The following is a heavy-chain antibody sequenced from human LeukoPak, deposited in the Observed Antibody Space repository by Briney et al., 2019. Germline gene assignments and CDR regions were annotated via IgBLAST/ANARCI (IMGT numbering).Heavy chain of an antibody. V-gene: IGHV1-18*01. CDR3: ARVLSGTTALDY. CDR1: GYTFTSYG. J-gene: IGHJ4*02. CDR2: ISVYNVNT. Sequence: ASVKVSCKASGYTFTSYGISWVRQAPGQGLEWMGWISVYNVNTNYAQKFQGRVTMTTDTSTSTAYMELRSLRSDDTAVYYCARVLSGTTALDYWGREPWSPSP. D-gene: IGHD1-20*01.